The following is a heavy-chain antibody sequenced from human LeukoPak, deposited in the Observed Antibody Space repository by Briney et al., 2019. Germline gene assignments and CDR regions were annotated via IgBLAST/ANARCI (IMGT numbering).Heavy chain of an antibody. CDR2: INHSGST. Sequence: SETLSLTCAVYGGSFSGYYWSWIRQPPGKGLEWIGEINHSGSTNYNPSLKSRVTISVDTSKNQFSLKLSSVTAADTAVYYCARYMGPHSSRWGRYYYYYYGMDVWGQGTTVTVSS. D-gene: IGHD6-13*01. CDR1: GGSFSGYY. CDR3: ARYMGPHSSRWGRYYYYYYGMDV. V-gene: IGHV4-34*01. J-gene: IGHJ6*02.